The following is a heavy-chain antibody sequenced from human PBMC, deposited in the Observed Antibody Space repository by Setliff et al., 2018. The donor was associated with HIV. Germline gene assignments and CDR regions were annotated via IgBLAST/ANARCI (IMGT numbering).Heavy chain of an antibody. J-gene: IGHJ5*02. Sequence: KASETLSLTCAVSGGSISSGGYSWSWIRQPPGKGLEWIGYIYHSGSTYYNPSLKSRVTISVDRSKNQFSLNLTSVTAADTAVYYCASRVYYYDSSGYLREEGFDPWGQGTLVTVSS. CDR3: ASRVYYYDSSGYLREEGFDP. CDR2: IYHSGST. D-gene: IGHD3-22*01. V-gene: IGHV4-30-2*01. CDR1: GGSISSGGYS.